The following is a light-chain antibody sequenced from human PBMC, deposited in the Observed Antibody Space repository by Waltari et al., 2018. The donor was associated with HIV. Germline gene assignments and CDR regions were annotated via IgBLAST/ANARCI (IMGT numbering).Light chain of an antibody. J-gene: IGLJ3*02. CDR1: SSDVGGYNY. CDR2: EVN. CDR3: SSYAGSSHWV. Sequence: QSALTQPPSASGSPGQSVTISCTGTSSDVGGYNYVSWYQQHPGKAPKLMIYEVNKRPSGVPDRFSGSKSGNTASLTVSELQAEDEADYYCSSYAGSSHWVFGGGTKLTVL. V-gene: IGLV2-8*01.